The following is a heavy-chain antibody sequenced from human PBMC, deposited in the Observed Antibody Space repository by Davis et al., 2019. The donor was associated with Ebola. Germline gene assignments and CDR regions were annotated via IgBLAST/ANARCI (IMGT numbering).Heavy chain of an antibody. Sequence: GESLKISCAASGFTFSSYWMHWVRQAPGTGLVWVSNINGDGTITNYADSVKGRFTISRDNAKNTLYLQMNSLRVEDAGLYFCARVATDWFDPWGQGTLVTVFS. J-gene: IGHJ5*02. V-gene: IGHV3-74*01. CDR3: ARVATDWFDP. CDR2: INGDGTIT. CDR1: GFTFSSYW.